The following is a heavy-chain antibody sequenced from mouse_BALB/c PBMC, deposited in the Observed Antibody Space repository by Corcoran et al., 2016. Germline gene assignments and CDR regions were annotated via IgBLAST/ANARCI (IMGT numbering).Heavy chain of an antibody. D-gene: IGHD2-4*01. CDR2: INPNNGGT. J-gene: IGHJ3*01. V-gene: IGHV1-18*01. CDR1: GYTFTDYN. Sequence: EVLLQQSGPELVKPGASVKIPCKASGYTFTDYNMDWVKQSHGKRLEWIGDINPNNGGTIYNQKFKGKATLTVDNASSTAYMERRSLTSEDTAVYYCASKGDYGAWYDYWGQGTLVTVSA. CDR3: ASKGDYGAWYDY.